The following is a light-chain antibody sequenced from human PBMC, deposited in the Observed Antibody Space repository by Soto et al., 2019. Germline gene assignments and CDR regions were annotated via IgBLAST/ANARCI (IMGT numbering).Light chain of an antibody. CDR1: SGHSNYA. CDR3: QTWGTGSAIGV. J-gene: IGLJ7*01. V-gene: IGLV4-69*01. CDR2: VNSGGSH. Sequence: QPVLTQSPSASASLGASVKLTCTLSSGHSNYAIAWHQQQPEKGPRYLMKVNSGGSHIKGDGIPDRFSGSSSGAERYLFISSLQSEDEAEYYCQTWGTGSAIGVCGGGTEVT.